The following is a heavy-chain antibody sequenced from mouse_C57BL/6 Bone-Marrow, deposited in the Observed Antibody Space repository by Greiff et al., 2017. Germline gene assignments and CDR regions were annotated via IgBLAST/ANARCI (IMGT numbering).Heavy chain of an antibody. CDR3: TTGGDYFDY. Sequence: EVHLVESGAELVRPGASVKLSCTASGFNIKDDYMHWVKQRPEQGLEWIGWIDPENGDTEYASKFQGKATITADTSSNTAYLQLSSLTSEDTAVYYCTTGGDYFDYWGKGTTLTVSS. CDR2: IDPENGDT. J-gene: IGHJ2*01. CDR1: GFNIKDDY. V-gene: IGHV14-4*01.